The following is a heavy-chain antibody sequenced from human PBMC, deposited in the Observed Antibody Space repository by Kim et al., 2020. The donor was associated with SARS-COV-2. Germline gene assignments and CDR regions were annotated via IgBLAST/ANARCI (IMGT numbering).Heavy chain of an antibody. V-gene: IGHV4-34*01. CDR3: ARVEIEWWMAAPDY. D-gene: IGHD2-15*01. CDR1: GGSFSGYY. CDR2: INHSGST. J-gene: IGHJ4*02. Sequence: SETLSLTCAVYGGSFSGYYWSWIRQPPGKGLEWIGEINHSGSTNYNPSLKSRVTISVDTSKNQFSLKLSSVTAADTAVYYCARVEIEWWMAAPDYWGQGTLVTVSS.